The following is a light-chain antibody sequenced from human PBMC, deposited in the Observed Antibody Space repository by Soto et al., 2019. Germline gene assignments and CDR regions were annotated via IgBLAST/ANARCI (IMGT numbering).Light chain of an antibody. V-gene: IGLV2-14*01. CDR2: EVS. CDR1: SSDVGGYNY. Sequence: QSALTQPASVSGSPGQSITISCTGISSDVGGYNYVSWYQQHPGKAPKLMIYEVSNRPSGVSNRFSGSKSGNTASLTISGLQAEDEADYYCSSYTSSSTLRVFGGGTKVTVL. CDR3: SSYTSSSTLRV. J-gene: IGLJ3*02.